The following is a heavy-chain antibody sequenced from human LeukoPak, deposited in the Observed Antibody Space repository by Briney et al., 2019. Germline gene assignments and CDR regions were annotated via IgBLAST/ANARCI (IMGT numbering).Heavy chain of an antibody. CDR3: TRGYRSGTINPFFDY. D-gene: IGHD1-7*01. Sequence: RLGGSLRLSCTASGFTFGDYFMSWVRQAPGKGLEWVSFIRSKAYGGKKEYAASVKGRFTISRDDSKSIACLQMSSLKTEDTAVYYCTRGYRSGTINPFFDYWGQGILVAVSS. J-gene: IGHJ4*02. V-gene: IGHV3-49*04. CDR2: IRSKAYGGKK. CDR1: GFTFGDYF.